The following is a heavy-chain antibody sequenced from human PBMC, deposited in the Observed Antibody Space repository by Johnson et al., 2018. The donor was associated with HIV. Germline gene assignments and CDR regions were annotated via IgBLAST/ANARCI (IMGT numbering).Heavy chain of an antibody. Sequence: VQLVESGGGLVQPGGSLRLSCAASGFTFSSYDMNWVRQAPGKGLEWVSGIPGINDSGKYADSVKGRFTISRDNSKNTLYLPMNSLRSEDTAVYYCAKEAAYTDAFDIWVQGTRVSVSS. D-gene: IGHD3-16*01. J-gene: IGHJ3*02. CDR2: IPGINDSG. CDR3: AKEAAYTDAFDI. CDR1: GFTFSSYD. V-gene: IGHV3-23*04.